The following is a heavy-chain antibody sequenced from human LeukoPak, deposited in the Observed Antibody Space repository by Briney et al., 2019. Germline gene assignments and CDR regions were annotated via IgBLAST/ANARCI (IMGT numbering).Heavy chain of an antibody. Sequence: ASVKVSCKASGYTFTGYYMHWVRQAPGQGLEWMGWVNPNSGGTNYAQKFQGRVTMTRDTSISTAYMELSRLRSDDMAVYYCARAEGYCSSTSCRKLDYWGQGTLVTVSS. CDR3: ARAEGYCSSTSCRKLDY. V-gene: IGHV1-2*02. CDR1: GYTFTGYY. CDR2: VNPNSGGT. D-gene: IGHD2-2*01. J-gene: IGHJ4*02.